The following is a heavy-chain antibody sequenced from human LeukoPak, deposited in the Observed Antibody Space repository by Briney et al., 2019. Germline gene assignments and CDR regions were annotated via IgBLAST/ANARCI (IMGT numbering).Heavy chain of an antibody. V-gene: IGHV3-30*18. Sequence: GGSLRLSCAASGFTFSNYGMHWVRQAPGKGLEWVAVISYDGSNTYYADSVKGRFTISRDNSKNTLYLQMNSLRTEDTALFYCAKDRDTSGWRYFDYWGQGTLVTVSS. CDR3: AKDRDTSGWRYFDY. CDR1: GFTFSNYG. CDR2: ISYDGSNT. D-gene: IGHD6-19*01. J-gene: IGHJ4*02.